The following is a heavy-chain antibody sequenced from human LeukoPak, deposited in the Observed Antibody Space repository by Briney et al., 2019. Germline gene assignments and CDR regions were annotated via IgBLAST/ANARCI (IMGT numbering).Heavy chain of an antibody. V-gene: IGHV3-21*01. CDR3: ARGYSGSLTHFDY. CDR1: GFTFSSYS. Sequence: PGGSLRLSCAASGFTFSSYSMNWVRQAPGKGLEWVSSISSSSSYIYYADSVKGRFTISRDNAKNSLYLQMSSLRAEDTAVYYCARGYSGSLTHFDYWGQGTLVTVSS. D-gene: IGHD1-26*01. CDR2: ISSSSSYI. J-gene: IGHJ4*02.